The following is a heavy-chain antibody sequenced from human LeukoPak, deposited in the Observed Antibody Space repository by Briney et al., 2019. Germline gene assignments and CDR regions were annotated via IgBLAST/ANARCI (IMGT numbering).Heavy chain of an antibody. Sequence: TGGSLRLSCAASGFTFSSYSMIWVRQAPGKGLQWVSSISISSTYIYYADSVKGRFTISREDAKNSLFLQMNRLRAEDTAVYYCARLMWVDYHDSAGYPDCWGQGTLVTVSS. V-gene: IGHV3-21*01. CDR1: GFTFSSYS. J-gene: IGHJ4*02. D-gene: IGHD3-22*01. CDR3: ARLMWVDYHDSAGYPDC. CDR2: ISISSTYI.